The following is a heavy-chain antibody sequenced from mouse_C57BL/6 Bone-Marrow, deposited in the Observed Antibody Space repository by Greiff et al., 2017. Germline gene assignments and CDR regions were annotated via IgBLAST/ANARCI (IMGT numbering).Heavy chain of an antibody. V-gene: IGHV8-8*01. CDR2: IWWDDDK. Sequence: QVQLKESGPGILQPSQTLSLTCSFSGFSLSTFGMGVGWIRQPSGKGLEWLAHIWWDDDKYYNPALKSRLTISKDTSKNQVFLKIANVDTADTATYYCARDYSNLYWYFDVWGTGTTVTVSS. CDR3: ARDYSNLYWYFDV. J-gene: IGHJ1*03. D-gene: IGHD2-5*01. CDR1: GFSLSTFGMG.